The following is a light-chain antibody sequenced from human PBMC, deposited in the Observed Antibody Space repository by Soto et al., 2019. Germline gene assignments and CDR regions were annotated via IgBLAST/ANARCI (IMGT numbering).Light chain of an antibody. V-gene: IGLV2-18*02. J-gene: IGLJ3*02. CDR1: SSDDGSYNR. CDR3: QSYDIRLSAWV. Sequence: QSALTQPPSVSGSPGQSVTIPCTASSSDDGSYNRVSWYQQPPGTPPKLVIYAFTSRASGVPDRFSGSWSASSASLAVTGLQAEDEADYYCQSYDIRLSAWVFGGGTQLTVL. CDR2: AFT.